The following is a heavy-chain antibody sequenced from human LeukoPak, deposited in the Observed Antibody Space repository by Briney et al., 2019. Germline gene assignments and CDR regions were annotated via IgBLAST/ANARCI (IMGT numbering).Heavy chain of an antibody. CDR3: AREYSYGPYYFDY. CDR2: IYSSGST. J-gene: IGHJ4*02. V-gene: IGHV4-59*01. D-gene: IGHD5-18*01. Sequence: ASETLPLTCTVSGGSISSYYWSWIRQPPGKGLEWIGYIYSSGSTNYNPSLKSRVTISVDTSKNQFSLKLSSVTAADTALYYCAREYSYGPYYFDYWGQGTLVTVSS. CDR1: GGSISSYY.